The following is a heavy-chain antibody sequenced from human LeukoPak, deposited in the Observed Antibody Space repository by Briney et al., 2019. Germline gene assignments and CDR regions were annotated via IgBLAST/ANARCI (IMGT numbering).Heavy chain of an antibody. CDR1: GDSFSSYY. D-gene: IGHD3-22*01. V-gene: IGHV4-59*01. J-gene: IGHJ2*01. CDR3: ARPLGNGYSYWYFDL. CDR2: IYYSGST. Sequence: SETLSLTCTVSGDSFSSYYWSWIRQPPGKGLEWIGYIYYSGSTNYNPSLKSRVTISIDTSKNQISLKLSSVTAADTAVYYCARPLGNGYSYWYFDLWGRGTLVTVSS.